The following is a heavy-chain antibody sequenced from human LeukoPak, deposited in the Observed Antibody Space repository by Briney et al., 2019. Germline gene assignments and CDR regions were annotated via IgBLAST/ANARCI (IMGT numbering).Heavy chain of an antibody. J-gene: IGHJ4*02. CDR3: ARGVSGYTVSFDY. CDR2: IYYSGST. CDR1: GGSINSYY. V-gene: IGHV4-59*08. D-gene: IGHD3-22*01. Sequence: SETLSLTCTVSGGSINSYYWSWIRQPPGKGLEWIGYIYYSGSTNYNPSLKSRVTISVDTSKNQLSLKLSSVTAADTAVYYCARGVSGYTVSFDYWGQGTLVTVSS.